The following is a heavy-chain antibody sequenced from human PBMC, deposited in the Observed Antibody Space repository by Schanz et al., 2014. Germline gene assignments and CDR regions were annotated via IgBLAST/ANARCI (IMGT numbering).Heavy chain of an antibody. V-gene: IGHV1-46*01. CDR3: ARERGVRGGGVWKVNWFDP. J-gene: IGHJ5*02. CDR1: GYTFTSYY. CDR2: INPSGGST. Sequence: QVQLVQSGAEVKKPGASVKVSCKASGYTFTSYYMYWVRQAPGQGLEGMGVINPSGGSTIYAQKSQGRVHMASDTTTSTAYMELSSLRSEDTAVYYRARERGVRGGGVWKVNWFDPWGQGTLVTVSS. D-gene: IGHD3-10*01.